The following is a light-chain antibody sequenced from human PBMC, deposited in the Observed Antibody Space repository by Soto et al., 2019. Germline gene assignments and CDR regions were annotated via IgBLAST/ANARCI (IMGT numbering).Light chain of an antibody. CDR2: DAS. J-gene: IGKJ4*01. V-gene: IGKV3-15*01. CDR3: QQYNTWPFT. CDR1: QSVRSH. Sequence: EIVMTQSPATLSVSPGERVTLSCRASQSVRSHLAWYRQRPGQVPRLLIYDASSRDTGIPARFSGTGSGTEFALTISNLQSEDFAIYYCQQYNTWPFTFGGGTKVDIK.